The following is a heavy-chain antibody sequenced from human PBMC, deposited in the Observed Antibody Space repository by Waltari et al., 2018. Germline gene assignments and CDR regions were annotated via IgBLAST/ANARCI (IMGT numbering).Heavy chain of an antibody. CDR3: ATYIGASLGTAAFDV. Sequence: QLPLQESGPGLVKPSETLSLPCSVSVVSITTNRPYWGWIRQPPGPGLAWLGTISYKGATYSSPSLRSRVTIFRDTSKNQLSLKLGSVTAADTAFYYCATYIGASLGTAAFDVWGQGTMVTVSS. CDR2: ISYKGAT. D-gene: IGHD5-12*01. V-gene: IGHV4-39*01. CDR1: VVSITTNRPY. J-gene: IGHJ3*01.